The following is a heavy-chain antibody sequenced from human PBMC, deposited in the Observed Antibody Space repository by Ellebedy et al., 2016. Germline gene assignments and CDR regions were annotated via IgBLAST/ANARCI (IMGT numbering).Heavy chain of an antibody. CDR3: ARVVGQDAMDV. CDR1: GYIFRNYG. J-gene: IGHJ6*02. Sequence: ASVKVSXXASGYIFRNYGINWVRQAPGQGLEWMGWFNAYNGKTDHAQKLQGRVTMATDALTSTAYMELNSLTSDDTAVYYCARVVGQDAMDVWGQGTMVTVSS. V-gene: IGHV1-18*01. CDR2: FNAYNGKT. D-gene: IGHD3-10*01.